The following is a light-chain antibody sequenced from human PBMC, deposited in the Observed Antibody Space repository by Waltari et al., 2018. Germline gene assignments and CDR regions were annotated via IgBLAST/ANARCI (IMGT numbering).Light chain of an antibody. V-gene: IGLV1-44*01. Sequence: QSVLTQPPSVSGTPGQRVTISCSGSSSNIACNSVNWYQQVPGKAPKLLIYNYRQRTSGVSDRFSGSKSDSSASLAISGLRSEDEAHYYCATWDANLNGVVFGGGTKLTVL. CDR2: NYR. CDR3: ATWDANLNGVV. J-gene: IGLJ2*01. CDR1: SSNIACNS.